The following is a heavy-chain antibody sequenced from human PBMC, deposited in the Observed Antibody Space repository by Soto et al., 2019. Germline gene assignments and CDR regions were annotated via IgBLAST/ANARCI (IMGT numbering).Heavy chain of an antibody. CDR3: ARAAGAKGVAARAFDI. CDR1: GGSISSSNW. CDR2: IYHSGST. Sequence: SETLSLTCAVSGGSISSSNWWSWVRQPPGKGLEWIGEIYHSGSTNYNPSLKSRVTISVDKSKNQFSLKLSPVTAADTAVYYCARAAGAKGVAARAFDIWGQGTMVTVSS. V-gene: IGHV4-4*02. J-gene: IGHJ3*02. D-gene: IGHD1-26*01.